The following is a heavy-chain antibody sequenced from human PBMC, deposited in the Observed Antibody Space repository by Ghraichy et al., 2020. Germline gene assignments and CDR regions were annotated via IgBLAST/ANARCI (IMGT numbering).Heavy chain of an antibody. Sequence: ASVKVSCKASGYTFTGYYMHWVRQAPGQGLEWMGWINPNSGGTNYAQKFQGWVTMTRDTSISTAYMELSRLRSDDTAVYYCARDMATRAFGYGSGSYRIYYGMDVWGQGTTVTVSS. J-gene: IGHJ6*02. CDR1: GYTFTGYY. D-gene: IGHD3-10*01. CDR2: INPNSGGT. CDR3: ARDMATRAFGYGSGSYRIYYGMDV. V-gene: IGHV1-2*04.